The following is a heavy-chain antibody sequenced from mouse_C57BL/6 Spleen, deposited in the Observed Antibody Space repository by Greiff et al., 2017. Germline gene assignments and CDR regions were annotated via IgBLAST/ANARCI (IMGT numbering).Heavy chain of an antibody. J-gene: IGHJ3*01. CDR1: GYAFTSSG. CDR2: IYPGDGDT. CDR3: ARNGNGFAY. Sequence: VQLQQSGPELVKPGASVTISCKASGYAFTSSGMNWVKQRPGKGLEWIGRIYPGDGDTNYNGKFKGKATLTADKSSSTAYMQLSGLTSEDSAVYFGARNGNGFAYWGQGTLVTVS. V-gene: IGHV1-82*01.